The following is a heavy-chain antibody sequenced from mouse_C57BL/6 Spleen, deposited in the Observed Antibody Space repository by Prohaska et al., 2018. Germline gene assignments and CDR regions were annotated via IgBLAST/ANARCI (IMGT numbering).Heavy chain of an antibody. CDR2: VYPYNGGT. J-gene: IGHJ2*01. D-gene: IGHD3-2*02. Sequence: HGKSLEWIGLVYPYNGGTSYNQKFKGKATLTVDTSSSTAYMELNSLTSEDSAVYYCAREQLRPFDYWRQGTTLPVSS. V-gene: IGHV1-36*01. CDR3: AREQLRPFDY.